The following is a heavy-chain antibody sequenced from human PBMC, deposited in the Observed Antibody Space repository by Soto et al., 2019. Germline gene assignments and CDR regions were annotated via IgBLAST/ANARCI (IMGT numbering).Heavy chain of an antibody. CDR2: INEDSTYI. Sequence: VQLVESGGGLVKPGGSLRLSCTASGFAFNTYSMNWVRQAPGKGLEWVSSINEDSTYIYYADSLRGRITISRDNAKDSLFLQMNSLRPDDTAVYSCVRDLGRYFRSGYMDLWGDGATVTVSS. J-gene: IGHJ6*03. D-gene: IGHD3-9*01. V-gene: IGHV3-21*02. CDR1: GFAFNTYS. CDR3: VRDLGRYFRSGYMDL.